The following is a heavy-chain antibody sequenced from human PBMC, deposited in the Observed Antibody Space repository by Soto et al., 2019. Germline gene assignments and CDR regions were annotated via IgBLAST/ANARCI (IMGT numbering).Heavy chain of an antibody. V-gene: IGHV4-59*01. CDR1: GGSISSYY. Sequence: SETLSLTCTVSGGSISSYYWSWIRQPPGKGLEWIGYIYYSGSTNYNPSLKSRVTISVDTSKNQFSLKLSSVTAADTVVYYCARVASEYDYIWGTAGSNYFDYWGQGTLVTVSS. J-gene: IGHJ4*02. CDR2: IYYSGST. CDR3: ARVASEYDYIWGTAGSNYFDY. D-gene: IGHD3-16*01.